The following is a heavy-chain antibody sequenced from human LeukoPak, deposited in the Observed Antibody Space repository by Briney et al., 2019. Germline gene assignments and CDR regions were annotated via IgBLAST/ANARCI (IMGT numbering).Heavy chain of an antibody. CDR2: IYYSGST. V-gene: IGHV4-39*01. CDR1: GGSISSSSYY. Sequence: PSETLSLTCTVSGGSISSSSYYWGWIRQPPGKGLEGIGSIYYSGSTYYNPSLKSRVTISVDTSKNQFSLKLSSVTAADTAVYYCASSKGLAGAFDIWGQGTMVTVSS. J-gene: IGHJ3*02. D-gene: IGHD5-12*01. CDR3: ASSKGLAGAFDI.